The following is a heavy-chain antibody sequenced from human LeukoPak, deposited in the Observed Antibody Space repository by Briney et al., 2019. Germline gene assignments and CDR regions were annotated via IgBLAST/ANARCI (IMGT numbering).Heavy chain of an antibody. CDR3: ARDYTYCSGGTCYDRFDY. CDR1: GFTFSSYS. D-gene: IGHD2-15*01. J-gene: IGHJ4*02. CDR2: ISSSSSTI. V-gene: IGHV3-48*04. Sequence: PGGSLRLSCAASGFTFSSYSMNWVRQAPGKGLEWVSYISSSSSTIYYADSVKGRFTISRDNAESSLYLQMTSLRAEDTAVYYCARDYTYCSGGTCYDRFDYWGQGTLVTVSS.